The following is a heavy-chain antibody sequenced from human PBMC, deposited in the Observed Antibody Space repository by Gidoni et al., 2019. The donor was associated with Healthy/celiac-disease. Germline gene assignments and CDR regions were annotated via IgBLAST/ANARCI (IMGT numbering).Heavy chain of an antibody. CDR2: ISYDGSNK. J-gene: IGHJ4*02. CDR1: GFTFSSYG. Sequence: AASGFTFSSYGMHWVRQAPGKGLEGVAVISYDGSNKYYADSVKGRFTISRDNSKNTLYLQMNSLRAEDTAVYYCAKALYSSGWYPMDYWGQGTLVTVSS. V-gene: IGHV3-30*18. D-gene: IGHD6-19*01. CDR3: AKALYSSGWYPMDY.